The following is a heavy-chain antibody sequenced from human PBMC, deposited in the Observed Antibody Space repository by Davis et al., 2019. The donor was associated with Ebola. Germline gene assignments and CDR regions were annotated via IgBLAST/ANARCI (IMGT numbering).Heavy chain of an antibody. CDR1: GFTFSNYW. CDR3: TRMALNYYYSGMDV. Sequence: GESLKISCAASGFTFSNYWMSWVRQAPGKGLEWVANIKEDRSERYYVDSVKGRFTISRDNAKNSLYLRMNGLRAEDTGVYYCTRMALNYYYSGMDVWGQGTTVTVSS. V-gene: IGHV3-7*01. D-gene: IGHD3-3*02. CDR2: IKEDRSER. J-gene: IGHJ6*02.